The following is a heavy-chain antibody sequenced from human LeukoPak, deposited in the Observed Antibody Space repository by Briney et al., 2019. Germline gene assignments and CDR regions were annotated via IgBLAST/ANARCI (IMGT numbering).Heavy chain of an antibody. D-gene: IGHD3-3*01. CDR3: ARTPERKFYDFWSGYTNYYYYYMDV. CDR1: GGSISSDIYY. CDR2: LYTSGST. J-gene: IGHJ6*03. V-gene: IGHV4-61*02. Sequence: SQTLSLTCTVSGGSISSDIYYWNWIRQPAGKGLEWIGRLYTSGSTNYNPSLKSRVTMSVDTSKNQFSLKLSSVTAADTAVYYCARTPERKFYDFWSGYTNYYYYYMDVWGKGTTVTVSS.